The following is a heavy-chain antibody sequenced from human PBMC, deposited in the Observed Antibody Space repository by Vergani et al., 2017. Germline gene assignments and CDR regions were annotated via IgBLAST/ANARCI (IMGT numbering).Heavy chain of an antibody. CDR3: ARQVAVAGKWWGPYYYYGMDV. CDR2: ISGSGGST. J-gene: IGHJ6*02. CDR1: GFTFSSYA. V-gene: IGHV3-23*01. Sequence: EVQLLESGGGLVQPGGSLRLSCAASGFTFSSYAMSWVRQAPGKGLEWVSAISGSGGSTYYADSVKGRFTISADKSISTAYLQWSSLKASDTAMYYCARQVAVAGKWWGPYYYYGMDVWGQGP. D-gene: IGHD6-19*01.